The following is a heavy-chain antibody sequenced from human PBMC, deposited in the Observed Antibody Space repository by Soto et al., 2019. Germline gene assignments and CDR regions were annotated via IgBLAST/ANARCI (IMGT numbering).Heavy chain of an antibody. V-gene: IGHV2-5*02. Sequence: QITLKESGPTLVKPTQTLTLTCTFSGFSLTTRGVGWGWIRQPPGKALECLALIYWDDDKRYSPSLQSRLSITKDTSKNQVVLTMTNVDPVDTATYYCAHIPNYYQYDWFDPWGQGTLVSVSS. CDR2: IYWDDDK. D-gene: IGHD3-16*01. CDR1: GFSLTTRGVG. CDR3: AHIPNYYQYDWFDP. J-gene: IGHJ5*02.